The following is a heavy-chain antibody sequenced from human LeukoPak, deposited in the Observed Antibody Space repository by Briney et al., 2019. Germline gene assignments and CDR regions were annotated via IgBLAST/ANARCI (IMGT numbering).Heavy chain of an antibody. CDR2: ISYDGSNK. V-gene: IGHV3-30-3*01. CDR1: GFTLSSYA. J-gene: IGHJ4*02. Sequence: GSLRLSCAASGFTLSSYAMHWVRQAPGKGLEWVAVISYDGSNKYYADSVKGRFTISRDNSKNTLYLQMNSLRAEDTAVYYCARETGSGWHYFDYWGQGTLVTVSS. CDR3: ARETGSGWHYFDY. D-gene: IGHD6-19*01.